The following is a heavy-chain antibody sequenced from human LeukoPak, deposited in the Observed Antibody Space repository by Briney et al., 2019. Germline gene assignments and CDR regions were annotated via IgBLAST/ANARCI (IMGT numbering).Heavy chain of an antibody. CDR1: GGTFSSYA. CDR2: IIPIFGTA. CDR3: ARDGRYYDSSGYFSD. V-gene: IGHV1-69*05. D-gene: IGHD3-22*01. Sequence: SVKVSCKASGGTFSSYAISWVRQAPGQGLEWMGGIIPIFGTANYAQKLQGRVTITTDESTSTAYMELSSLRSEDTAVYYCARDGRYYDSSGYFSDWGQGTLVTVSS. J-gene: IGHJ4*02.